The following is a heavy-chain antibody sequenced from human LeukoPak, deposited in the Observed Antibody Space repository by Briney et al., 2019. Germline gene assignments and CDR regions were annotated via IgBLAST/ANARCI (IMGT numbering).Heavy chain of an antibody. CDR3: AKDRAWGAFAY. J-gene: IGHJ4*02. CDR1: GFTFSDYE. Sequence: GGSLRLSCAASGFTFSDYEMNWVRQAPGKGLEWLSHISISGTTIHYADSVKGRFTISRDNSKNTLYLQMDSLRAEDTAIYYCAKDRAWGAFAYWGQGTLVTVSS. CDR2: ISISGTTI. D-gene: IGHD1-26*01. V-gene: IGHV3-48*03.